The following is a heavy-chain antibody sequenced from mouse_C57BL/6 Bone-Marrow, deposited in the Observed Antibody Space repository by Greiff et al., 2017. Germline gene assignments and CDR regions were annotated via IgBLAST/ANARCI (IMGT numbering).Heavy chain of an antibody. CDR3: ARYKEITTVRDWYFDV. CDR1: GFTFTDYY. CDR2: IRNKANGYTT. D-gene: IGHD1-1*01. V-gene: IGHV7-3*01. J-gene: IGHJ1*03. Sequence: EVHLVESGGGLVQPGGSLSLSCAASGFTFTDYYMSWVRQPPGKALEWLGFIRNKANGYTTEYSASVKGRFTISRDNSQSILYLQMNALRAEDSATYYCARYKEITTVRDWYFDVWGTGTTVTVSS.